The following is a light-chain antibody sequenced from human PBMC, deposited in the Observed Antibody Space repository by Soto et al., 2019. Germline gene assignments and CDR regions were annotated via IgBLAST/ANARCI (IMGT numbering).Light chain of an antibody. V-gene: IGKV1-39*01. Sequence: ILMTLSHPLLSAPVGACVSISGLASQSISIDLDWYQQKPGKAPKLLIYAASGLQSGVPSRFSGSGSGTDFTLTICSLQPEDFATYYCPQSYNTPRTVCQGTKVEIK. CDR1: QSISID. J-gene: IGKJ1*01. CDR3: PQSYNTPRT. CDR2: AAS.